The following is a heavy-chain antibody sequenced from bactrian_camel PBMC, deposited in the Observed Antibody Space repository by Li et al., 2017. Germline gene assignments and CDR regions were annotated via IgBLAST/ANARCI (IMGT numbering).Heavy chain of an antibody. CDR3: AAGVSVGGKCSYVY. J-gene: IGHJ4*01. CDR1: RTTYKRC. CDR2: IGSDDRT. Sequence: VQLVESGGVAVQGGGSLRLSCTASRTTYKRCMGWFRQPPGKEREVIAQIGSDDRTMYVDSVLGRFTISKDNAKNTLFLQMDNVKPEDAGTYFCAAGVSVGGKCSYVYWGQGTQVTVS. V-gene: IGHV3S53*01. D-gene: IGHD5*01.